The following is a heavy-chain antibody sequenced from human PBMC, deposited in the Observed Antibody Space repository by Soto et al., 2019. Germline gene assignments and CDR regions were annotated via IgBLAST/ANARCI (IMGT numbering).Heavy chain of an antibody. CDR1: GYTFTGYY. CDR2: INPNSGGT. J-gene: IGHJ5*02. CDR3: AREYYDISPGVGWFDP. Sequence: VASVKVSCKASGYTFTGYYMHWVRQAPGQGLEWMGWINPNSGGTNYAQKFQGRVTMTRDTSISTAYMELSRLRSDDTAVYYCAREYYDISPGVGWFDPWGQGTLVTVSS. D-gene: IGHD3-9*01. V-gene: IGHV1-2*02.